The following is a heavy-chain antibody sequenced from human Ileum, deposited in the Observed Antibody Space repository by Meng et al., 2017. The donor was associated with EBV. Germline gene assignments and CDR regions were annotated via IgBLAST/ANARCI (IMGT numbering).Heavy chain of an antibody. CDR1: GYTFTNYG. V-gene: IGHV1-18*01. CDR2: ISADSGNT. CDR3: ARGVTTVLYWFFDL. Sequence: AQLGQFGAGVKKPGASVKVSCKASGYTFTNYGISWVRQAPGQGLEWMGRISADSGNTNYPQKFQGRVTMTTDTSTRTAYMEVRRLRSDDTAVYYCARGVTTVLYWFFDLWGRGTLVTGSS. D-gene: IGHD4-11*01. J-gene: IGHJ2*01.